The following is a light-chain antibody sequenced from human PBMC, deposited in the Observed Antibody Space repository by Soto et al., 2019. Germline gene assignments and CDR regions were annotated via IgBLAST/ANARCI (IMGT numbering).Light chain of an antibody. CDR1: SGYSHYK. J-gene: IGLJ2*01. Sequence: QAVVTQPPSASASLGASVTLTCTLNSGYSHYKADWYQQRPGKGPRFVMRVGTGGIEGSKGDGIPDRFSVLGSGLNRYLTIKNIQEEDESDYHCGAHHGSGSNFVVVFGGGTKLTVL. CDR3: GAHHGSGSNFVVV. V-gene: IGLV9-49*01. CDR2: VGTGGIEG.